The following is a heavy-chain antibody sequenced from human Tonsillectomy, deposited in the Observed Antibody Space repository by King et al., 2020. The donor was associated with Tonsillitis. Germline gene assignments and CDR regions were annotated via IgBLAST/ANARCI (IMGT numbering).Heavy chain of an antibody. D-gene: IGHD5-24*01. CDR2: INTNTGKP. V-gene: IGHV7-4-1*02. J-gene: IGHJ4*02. Sequence: VQLVQSGSELRKPGASVNVSCKASGYTFTEYSLNWVRQAPGQGLEWMGWINTNTGKPTYDQGFTGRFVFSLDTSVSTSYLQINSLKAEDTAVYYCARDDQYGYKKFDYWGQGTLVTVSS. CDR3: ARDDQYGYKKFDY. CDR1: GYTFTEYS.